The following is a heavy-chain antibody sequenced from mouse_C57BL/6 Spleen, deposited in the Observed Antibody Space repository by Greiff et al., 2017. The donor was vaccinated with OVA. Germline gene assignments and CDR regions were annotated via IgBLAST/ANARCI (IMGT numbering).Heavy chain of an antibody. CDR3: GRFGYEIYFDY. Sequence: QVQLQQPGAELVRPGSSVKLSCKASGYTFTSYWMHWVKQRPIQGLEWIGNIDPSDSETHYNQKFKDKATLTVDKSSSTAYMQLSSLTSEDYAVDYCGRFGYEIYFDYWGQGTTLTVSS. CDR1: GYTFTSYW. D-gene: IGHD2-3*01. J-gene: IGHJ2*01. CDR2: IDPSDSET. V-gene: IGHV1-52*01.